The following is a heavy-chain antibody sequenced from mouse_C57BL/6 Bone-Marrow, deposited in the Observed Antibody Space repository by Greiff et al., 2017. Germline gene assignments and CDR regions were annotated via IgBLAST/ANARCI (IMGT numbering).Heavy chain of an antibody. Sequence: VQLQQPGAELVKPGASVKTSCKASGYTFTSYWITWVKQRPGQGLEWIGDIYPGSGSTNYNEKFKSKATLTVDTSSSTAYMQLSSLTSEDSAVYYCARGGIYYYGSSLAGFAYWGQGTLVTVSA. J-gene: IGHJ3*01. CDR2: IYPGSGST. CDR1: GYTFTSYW. V-gene: IGHV1-55*01. CDR3: ARGGIYYYGSSLAGFAY. D-gene: IGHD1-1*01.